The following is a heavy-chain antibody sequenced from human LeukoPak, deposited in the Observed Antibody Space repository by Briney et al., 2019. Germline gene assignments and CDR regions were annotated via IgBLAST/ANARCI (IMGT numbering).Heavy chain of an antibody. D-gene: IGHD1-1*01. Sequence: PGGSLRLSCAASGFTFSSYEMNWVRQAPGKGLEWITYISSSGSAIYYADSVKGRFTISRDNAKNSQYLQMNSLRVEDTAVYYCARETEYDAFDIWGQGTMVTVSS. CDR1: GFTFSSYE. J-gene: IGHJ3*02. CDR2: ISSSGSAI. V-gene: IGHV3-48*03. CDR3: ARETEYDAFDI.